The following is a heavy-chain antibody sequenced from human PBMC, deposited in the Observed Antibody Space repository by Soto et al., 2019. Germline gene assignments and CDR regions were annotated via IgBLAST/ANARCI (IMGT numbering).Heavy chain of an antibody. D-gene: IGHD6-19*01. CDR1: GGSISNYY. J-gene: IGHJ4*02. V-gene: IGHV4-59*01. Sequence: PSETLSLTCTVSGGSISNYYWSWIRQPPGRGLEWIGHTFYSGSTNYNPALKSRVTISVDTSKSQFSLKLSSVTAADTAVYYCARVAVAGTRVDYWGQGTLVTVSS. CDR3: ARVAVAGTRVDY. CDR2: TFYSGST.